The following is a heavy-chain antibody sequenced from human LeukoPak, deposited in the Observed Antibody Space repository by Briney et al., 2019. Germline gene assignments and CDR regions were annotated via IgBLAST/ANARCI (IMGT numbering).Heavy chain of an antibody. J-gene: IGHJ6*04. CDR3: ASSPLTIPAGV. V-gene: IGHV1-69-2*01. CDR1: GYTFTDYY. CDR2: VDPEDGET. Sequence: GATVKISCKASGYTFTDYYMHWVQQAPGKGLEWMGRVDPEDGETIYAEKFQGRVTITADTSTDTAYMELSSLRSEDTAVYYCASSPLTIPAGVWGKGTTVTVSS. D-gene: IGHD3-3*01.